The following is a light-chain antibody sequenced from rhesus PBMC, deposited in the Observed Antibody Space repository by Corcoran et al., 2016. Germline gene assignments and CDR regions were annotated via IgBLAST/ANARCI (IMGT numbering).Light chain of an antibody. CDR3: QQSSSFPFT. V-gene: IGKV6-55*01. J-gene: IGKJ3*01. CDR1: QSIGSS. CDR2: YAS. Sequence: EIVLTQSPAFQSVTLKEKVTITCQASQSIGSSLHWFQQKPGQSPKLLINYASQSISGVPSRFSGSGSGTDFTLTINSLEAEDAVTYYCQQSSSFPFTFGPGTKLDIK.